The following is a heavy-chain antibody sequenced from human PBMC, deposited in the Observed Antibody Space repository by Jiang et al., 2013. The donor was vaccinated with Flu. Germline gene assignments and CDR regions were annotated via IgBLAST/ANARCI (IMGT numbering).Heavy chain of an antibody. D-gene: IGHD3-16*01. CDR3: ARASVRGSYYFDS. CDR1: GGSISSSSYY. V-gene: IGHV4-31*01. CDR2: IYYSGGT. Sequence: GLVKPSQTLSLTCTVSGGSISSSSYYWSWIRQHPGKGLEWIGYIYYSGGTYYNPSLKSLVTISVDTSKNQFSLKLSSVTAADTAVYYCARASVRGSYYFDSWGQGTLVTVSS. J-gene: IGHJ4*02.